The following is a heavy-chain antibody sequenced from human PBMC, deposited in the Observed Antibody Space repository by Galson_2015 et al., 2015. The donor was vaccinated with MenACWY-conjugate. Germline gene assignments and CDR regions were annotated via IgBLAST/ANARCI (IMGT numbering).Heavy chain of an antibody. CDR3: TRGHSFRRTVTDYF. V-gene: IGHV3-49*03. CDR2: IRSKANGGTT. D-gene: IGHD4-17*01. J-gene: IGHJ6*04. CDR1: GFTFGDYA. Sequence: SLRLSCAASGFTFGDYAMSWFRQAPGKGLEWVGFIRSKANGGTTEYAASVKCRFTSTRDDTTSIAYLQMNSLKTEDTAVYYCTRGHSFRRTVTDYFWGKGTTVTVSS.